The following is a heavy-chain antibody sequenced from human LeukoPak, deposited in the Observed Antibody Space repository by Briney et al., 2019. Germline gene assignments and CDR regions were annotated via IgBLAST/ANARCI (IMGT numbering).Heavy chain of an antibody. Sequence: PGGSLRLSCAASGFAFGSYVMHWVRQTPGKRLEWVAVIAHDGSIKYYGESVKGRFTISRDSSKNTLYLQMNSLRNEDTAVYYCAKDLGDARSWYLDYWGQGTLVTVSS. CDR3: AKDLGDARSWYLDY. V-gene: IGHV3-30*18. CDR1: GFAFGSYV. CDR2: IAHDGSIK. J-gene: IGHJ4*02. D-gene: IGHD3-16*01.